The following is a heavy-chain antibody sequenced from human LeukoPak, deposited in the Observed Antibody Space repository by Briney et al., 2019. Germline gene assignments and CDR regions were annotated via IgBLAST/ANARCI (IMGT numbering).Heavy chain of an antibody. V-gene: IGHV1-46*01. CDR3: ARAYYDILTGYDSPFDY. D-gene: IGHD3-9*01. CDR2: INPSGGST. CDR1: GYTFTSYY. J-gene: IGHJ4*02. Sequence: ASVKVSCKASGYTFTSYYMHWVRQAPGQGLEWMGIINPSGGSTSYAQKFQGGVTMTRDTSTSTVYMELSSLRSEDTAVYYCARAYYDILTGYDSPFDYWGQGTLVTVSS.